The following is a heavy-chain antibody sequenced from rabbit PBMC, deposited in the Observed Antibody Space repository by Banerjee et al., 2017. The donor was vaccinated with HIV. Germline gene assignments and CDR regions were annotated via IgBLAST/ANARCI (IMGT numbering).Heavy chain of an antibody. CDR1: GIDFSSSFW. CDR3: ARGLVAGVLDL. Sequence: QQQLEESGGGLVKPGGTLTLTCKASGIDFSSSFWISWVRQAPGKGLEWIGCIYPAAGATDYATWVNGRFTISLDNAQNTVTLQMTSLTGADTATYFCARGLVAGVLDLWGQGTLVTVS. V-gene: IGHV1S43*01. J-gene: IGHJ4*01. CDR2: IYPAAGAT. D-gene: IGHD3-3*01.